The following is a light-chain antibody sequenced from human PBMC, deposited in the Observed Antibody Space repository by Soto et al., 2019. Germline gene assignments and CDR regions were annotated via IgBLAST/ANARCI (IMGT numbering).Light chain of an antibody. CDR2: GAS. J-gene: IGKJ4*01. Sequence: EIVLTQSPATLSVSPGERAALSCGASQSVSNNLAWYQQKPGQPPRLLIFGASTRATGIPARFSGSGSEAEVALTISTLQSEDFAVYYCQQYSVWPLTFGGGTKVEIK. CDR3: QQYSVWPLT. V-gene: IGKV3D-15*01. CDR1: QSVSNN.